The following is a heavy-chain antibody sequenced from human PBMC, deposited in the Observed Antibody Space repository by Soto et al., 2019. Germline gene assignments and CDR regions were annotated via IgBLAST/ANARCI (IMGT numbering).Heavy chain of an antibody. Sequence: ASVKVSCKVSGYTLTELSMHWVRQAPGKGLEWMRCFDPDDDETIYSQKFQGRVAITRDTSADTAYMELSSLRSEDTAVYYCARGRGRLWDPSRLYSPIFGVVIKPWGQGTLVTVSS. CDR2: FDPDDDET. D-gene: IGHD3-3*01. CDR1: GYTLTELS. CDR3: ARGRGRLWDPSRLYSPIFGVVIKP. J-gene: IGHJ5*02. V-gene: IGHV1-24*01.